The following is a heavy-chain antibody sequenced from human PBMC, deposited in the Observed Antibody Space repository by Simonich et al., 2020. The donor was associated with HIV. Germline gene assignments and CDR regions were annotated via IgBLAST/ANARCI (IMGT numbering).Heavy chain of an antibody. Sequence: QVQLQESGPGLVKPSETLSLICNVSGYSISSGYFWGWYRQPPGKGLEWIGSSYRRGTTYYNPSLKSRITISVDTSKNQFSLKMTSVTAADTALYYCARAHQNILFDNWGLGTLVTVSS. CDR2: SYRRGTT. D-gene: IGHD2-15*01. J-gene: IGHJ4*02. CDR1: GYSISSGYF. V-gene: IGHV4-38-2*02. CDR3: ARAHQNILFDN.